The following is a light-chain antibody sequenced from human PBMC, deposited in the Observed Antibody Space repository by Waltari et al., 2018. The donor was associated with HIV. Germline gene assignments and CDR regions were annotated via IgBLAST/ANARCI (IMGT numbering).Light chain of an antibody. Sequence: DIQLTQSPSTLSASIGDRGTITCLASQSISSWFALYQQKPGTPPKLLIYKASSLESGVPSRFSGSGSGTEFTLTISSLQPDDFATYYCQQYNGSPYTFGQGTKLEIK. J-gene: IGKJ2*01. V-gene: IGKV1-5*03. CDR3: QQYNGSPYT. CDR1: QSISSW. CDR2: KAS.